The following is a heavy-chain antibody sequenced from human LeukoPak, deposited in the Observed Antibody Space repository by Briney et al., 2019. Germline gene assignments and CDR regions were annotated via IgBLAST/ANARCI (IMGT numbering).Heavy chain of an antibody. D-gene: IGHD6-13*01. V-gene: IGHV3-48*01. Sequence: TGGSLRLSCAASGFTFRTYYMNWVRQTPGKGLEWVSYISPSSGAFHYADSVKGRFTISRDNAKNSLSLQMNSLRAEDTAVYYCARDMGTSSWHAFDNWGQGTLVTVSS. J-gene: IGHJ4*02. CDR2: ISPSSGAF. CDR1: GFTFRTYY. CDR3: ARDMGTSSWHAFDN.